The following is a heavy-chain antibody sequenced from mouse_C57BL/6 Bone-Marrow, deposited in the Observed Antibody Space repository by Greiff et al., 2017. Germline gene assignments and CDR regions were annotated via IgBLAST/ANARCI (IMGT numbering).Heavy chain of an antibody. D-gene: IGHD2-4*01. V-gene: IGHV5-4*01. Sequence: EVMLVESGGGLVKPGGSLKLSCAASGFTFSSYAMSWVRQTPEKRLEWVATISDGGSYTYYPDNVKGRFTISRDNAKNNLYLQMSHLKSEDTAMYYCARDGYYDYPLDYWGQGTTLTVSS. CDR1: GFTFSSYA. CDR2: ISDGGSYT. CDR3: ARDGYYDYPLDY. J-gene: IGHJ2*01.